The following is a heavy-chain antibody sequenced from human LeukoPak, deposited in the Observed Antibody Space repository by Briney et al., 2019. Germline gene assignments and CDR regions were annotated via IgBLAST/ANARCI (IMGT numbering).Heavy chain of an antibody. CDR2: IYYSGST. J-gene: IGHJ3*02. V-gene: IGHV4-39*01. D-gene: IGHD3-3*01. Sequence: PSETLSLTCTVSGDSISSPTYYWGWIRQPPGKGLEWIGSIYYSGSTYYNPSLKSRVTISVDTSMNQFSLKLSSVTAADTAVYYCARASYYDFWSGYYKPDDAFDIWGQGTMVTVSS. CDR3: ARASYYDFWSGYYKPDDAFDI. CDR1: GDSISSPTYY.